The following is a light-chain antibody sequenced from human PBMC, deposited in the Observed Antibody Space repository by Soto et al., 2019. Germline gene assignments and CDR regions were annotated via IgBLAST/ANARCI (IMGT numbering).Light chain of an antibody. CDR2: DVT. V-gene: IGLV2-11*01. Sequence: QSVLTQPRSVSGSPGQSFTISCTGTSSVVGGYTYVSWYQQHPGKAPKLIIYDVTERPSGVPARFSGSKSGNTASLTIPGLQAEDEADYYCCSYAGSYTYVFGTGTKVTVL. J-gene: IGLJ1*01. CDR1: SSVVGGYTY. CDR3: CSYAGSYTYV.